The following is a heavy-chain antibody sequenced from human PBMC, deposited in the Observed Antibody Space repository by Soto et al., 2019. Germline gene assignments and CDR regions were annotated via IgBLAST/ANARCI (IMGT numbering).Heavy chain of an antibody. CDR1: GYTFIHYW. CDR3: ARRYSSSPTFDY. J-gene: IGHJ4*02. CDR2: IYPADSDA. Sequence: ESLKISCKTSGYTFIHYWVGWVRQLPGKGLEWMGLIYPADSDATYAPSFHGQVTLSVDKSPDTAYLQWSSLKASDTAMYYCARRYSSSPTFDYWGQGTLVTV. V-gene: IGHV5-51*01. D-gene: IGHD6-6*01.